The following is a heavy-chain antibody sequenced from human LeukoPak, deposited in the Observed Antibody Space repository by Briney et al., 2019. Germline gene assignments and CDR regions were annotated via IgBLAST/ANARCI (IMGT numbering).Heavy chain of an antibody. CDR3: AKDNDDRPPGYFDY. D-gene: IGHD3-22*01. V-gene: IGHV3-30*18. CDR1: GFTFSSYG. Sequence: PGRSLRLSCAASGFTFSSYGMHWVRQAPGKGLEWVAVISYDGSNKYYADPVKGRFTISRDNSKNTLYLQMNSLRAEDTAVYYCAKDNDDRPPGYFDYWGQGTLVTVSS. J-gene: IGHJ4*02. CDR2: ISYDGSNK.